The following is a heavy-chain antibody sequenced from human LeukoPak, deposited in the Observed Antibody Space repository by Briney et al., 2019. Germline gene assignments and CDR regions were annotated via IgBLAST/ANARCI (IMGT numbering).Heavy chain of an antibody. CDR1: GFTFSSHG. D-gene: IGHD7-27*01. CDR2: ISYDGSKK. Sequence: PGGSLRLSCAASGFTFSSHGMSWVRQAPGKGLEWVAVISYDGSKKDYADSVKGRFTISRDNSKNTLFLQMNSLRVEDTAEYYCTKELTGDSRAYWGQGTLVTVSS. CDR3: TKELTGDSRAY. V-gene: IGHV3-30*18. J-gene: IGHJ4*02.